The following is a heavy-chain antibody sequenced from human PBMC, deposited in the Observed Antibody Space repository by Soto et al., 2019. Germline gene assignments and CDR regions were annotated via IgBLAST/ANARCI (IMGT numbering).Heavy chain of an antibody. Sequence: SETLSLTCTVSSGSVSTSNYYWGWIRQPPGRGLEWIASIYFSGGTFYNPSLRSRVAISLDTSKNQCYLRLTSVTAADTAVYFCAYGVGYWSSASCPEGYKGFDPWSPGTLVTISS. V-gene: IGHV4-39*01. D-gene: IGHD2-2*01. CDR1: SGSVSTSNYY. CDR3: AYGVGYWSSASCPEGYKGFDP. CDR2: IYFSGGT. J-gene: IGHJ5*02.